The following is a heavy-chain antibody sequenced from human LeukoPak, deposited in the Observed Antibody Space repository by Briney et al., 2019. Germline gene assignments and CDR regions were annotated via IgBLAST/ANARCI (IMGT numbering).Heavy chain of an antibody. CDR3: ARDHSGSGWYFDY. Sequence: GGSLRLSCAASGFTFSNYGMHWVRQAPGKGLEWVAFIRYDGSNKYYADSVKGRFTISRDNSKNTLFLQMNSLRAEDTAVFSCARDHSGSGWYFDYWGQGTLVTVSS. V-gene: IGHV3-30*02. J-gene: IGHJ4*02. D-gene: IGHD6-19*01. CDR1: GFTFSNYG. CDR2: IRYDGSNK.